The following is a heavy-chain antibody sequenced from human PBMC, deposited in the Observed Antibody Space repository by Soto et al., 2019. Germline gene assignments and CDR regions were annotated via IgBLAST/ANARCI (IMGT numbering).Heavy chain of an antibody. CDR2: IKQDGSEK. CDR1: GFTFSSYW. Sequence: GGSLRLSCAASGFTFSSYWMSWVRQAPGKGLEWVANIKQDGSEKYYVDSVKGRFTISRVNAKNSLYLQMNSLRAEDTAVYYCARDVGYCSSTSCYARYYYYYMDVWGKGTTVTVSS. CDR3: ARDVGYCSSTSCYARYYYYYMDV. J-gene: IGHJ6*03. V-gene: IGHV3-7*01. D-gene: IGHD2-2*01.